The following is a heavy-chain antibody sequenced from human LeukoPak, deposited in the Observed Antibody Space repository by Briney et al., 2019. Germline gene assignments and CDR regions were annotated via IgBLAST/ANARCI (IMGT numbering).Heavy chain of an antibody. J-gene: IGHJ4*02. V-gene: IGHV3-74*01. CDR1: GFTFSTYW. D-gene: IGHD3-9*01. Sequence: GFLRLSCVASGFTFSTYWMHWVRQAPGEGLVWVSRISGDGSITNYADSVKGRFTISRDNAKNTLYLQMNSLRAEDTAVYYCTRAISVNWGQGILVTVSS. CDR3: TRAISVN. CDR2: ISGDGSIT.